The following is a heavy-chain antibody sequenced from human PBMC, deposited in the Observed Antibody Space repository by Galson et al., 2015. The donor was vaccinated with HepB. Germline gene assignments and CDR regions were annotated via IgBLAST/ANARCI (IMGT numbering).Heavy chain of an antibody. CDR1: GGSISSGGHY. J-gene: IGHJ3*02. Sequence: ETLSLTCTVSGGSISSGGHYWGWIRQPPGKGLEWIGSIYYSGSTYYNPSLKSRVTISVDTSKNQFSLKLSSVTAADTAVYYCARDGSYCSGGSCYLRAFDIWGQGTMVTVSS. CDR2: IYYSGST. V-gene: IGHV4-39*07. D-gene: IGHD2-15*01. CDR3: ARDGSYCSGGSCYLRAFDI.